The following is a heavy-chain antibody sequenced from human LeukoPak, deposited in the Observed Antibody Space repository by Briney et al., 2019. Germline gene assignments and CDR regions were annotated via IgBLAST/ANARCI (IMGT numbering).Heavy chain of an antibody. D-gene: IGHD6-13*01. CDR1: GFTFSDYY. J-gene: IGHJ1*01. CDR3: ATEGFVVAAAGHVGFFQH. V-gene: IGHV3-11*06. Sequence: DPGGSLRLSCASSGFTFSDYYMSWIRQAPGKGLEWVSHISGSSTYTNYADSVKGRFTISRDNANNSLYLQMNSLTAEDTAVYYCATEGFVVAAAGHVGFFQHWGQGTLVTVSS. CDR2: ISGSSTYT.